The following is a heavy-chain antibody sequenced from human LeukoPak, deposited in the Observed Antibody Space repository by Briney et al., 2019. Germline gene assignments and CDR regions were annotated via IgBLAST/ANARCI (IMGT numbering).Heavy chain of an antibody. V-gene: IGHV4-59*01. CDR2: IYHSGST. Sequence: SETLSLTCTVSGGSISYNYWSWIRQPPGKGLEWIGYIYHSGSTNYNPSLKSRVTISIDMSMNQSSLKLSSVTAADTAVYYCARTGNYYDSSGYWGWIDYWGQGTLVTVSS. J-gene: IGHJ4*02. CDR3: ARTGNYYDSSGYWGWIDY. D-gene: IGHD3-22*01. CDR1: GGSISYNY.